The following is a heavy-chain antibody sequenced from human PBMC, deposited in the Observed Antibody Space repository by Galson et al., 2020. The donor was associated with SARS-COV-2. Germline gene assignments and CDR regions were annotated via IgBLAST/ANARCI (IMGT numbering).Heavy chain of an antibody. D-gene: IGHD1-26*01. V-gene: IGHV1-46*03. Sequence: GESLKISCKASGYAFTSHHIHWVRQAPAQGLEWMGIKNPRNGATSYAQKFRARFTLTRDTSTSTVFMELSGLTSVDTAVYYCTREESTTGGFDSWGQGTLVTVSS. J-gene: IGHJ4*02. CDR3: TREESTTGGFDS. CDR2: KNPRNGAT. CDR1: GYAFTSHH.